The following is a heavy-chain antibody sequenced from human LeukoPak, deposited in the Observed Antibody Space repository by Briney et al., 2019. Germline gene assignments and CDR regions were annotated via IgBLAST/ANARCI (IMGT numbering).Heavy chain of an antibody. D-gene: IGHD4-23*01. V-gene: IGHV3-23*01. Sequence: GGSLRLSCAASGFTFSSYAMSWVRQAPGKGLEWVSAISGSGSSTYYADSVKGRFTISRDNSKNTLYLQMNSLRAEDTAVYYCAKDRRQLVTTVVTSSGSRYNHYYMDVWGKGTTVTVSS. CDR2: ISGSGSST. CDR3: AKDRRQLVTTVVTSSGSRYNHYYMDV. CDR1: GFTFSSYA. J-gene: IGHJ6*03.